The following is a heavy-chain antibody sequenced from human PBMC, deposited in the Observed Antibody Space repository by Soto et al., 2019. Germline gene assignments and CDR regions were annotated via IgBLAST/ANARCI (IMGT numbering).Heavy chain of an antibody. V-gene: IGHV3-21*01. CDR2: ISSFSNYM. Sequence: EVQLVESGGGLVKPGGSLRLSCAVSGFTFNSYSMNWVRQAPGKGLEWVSSISSFSNYMYYTDSVKGRFTISRDNARNSLYLQMNGLRAEDTAVYYCARAVGYSRTTPNPRAYDRDVWGQGTTVTVSS. CDR1: GFTFNSYS. CDR3: ARAVGYSRTTPNPRAYDRDV. J-gene: IGHJ6*02. D-gene: IGHD6-13*01.